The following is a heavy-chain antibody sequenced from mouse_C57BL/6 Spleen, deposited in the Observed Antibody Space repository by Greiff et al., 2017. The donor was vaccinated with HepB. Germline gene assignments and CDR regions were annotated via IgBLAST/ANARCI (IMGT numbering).Heavy chain of an antibody. CDR1: GFTFSDYG. D-gene: IGHD1-1*01. CDR2: ISSGSSTI. Sequence: EVKLQESGGGLVKPGGSLKLSCAASGFTFSDYGMHWVRQAPEKGLEWVAYISSGSSTIYYADTVKGRFTISRDNAKNTLFLQMTSLRSEDTAMYYCARIATVVAYYAMDYWGQGTSVTVSS. V-gene: IGHV5-17*01. CDR3: ARIATVVAYYAMDY. J-gene: IGHJ4*01.